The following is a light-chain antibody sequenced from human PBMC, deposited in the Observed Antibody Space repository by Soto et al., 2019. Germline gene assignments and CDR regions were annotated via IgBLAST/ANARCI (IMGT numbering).Light chain of an antibody. CDR3: GADHASGSTFEVV. J-gene: IGLJ2*01. Sequence: QSVLTQPPSASASLGGSVTLTCTLSSGYSNYAVDWYQQRPGKGPRFVMRVGTGEIVGSKGEGIPDRFSVLGSGLNRYLIIKNIQEDDERDFHCGADHASGSTFEVVFGGGTKLTVL. CDR2: VGTGEIVG. CDR1: SGYSNYA. V-gene: IGLV9-49*03.